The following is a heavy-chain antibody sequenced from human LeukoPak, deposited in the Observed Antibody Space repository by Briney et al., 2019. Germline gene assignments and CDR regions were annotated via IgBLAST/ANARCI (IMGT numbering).Heavy chain of an antibody. CDR2: INHSGST. D-gene: IGHD3-9*01. CDR3: TGGPYYDMLTGYYRGFDY. Sequence: SETLSLTCAVYGGSFSGYYWSWIRQPPGKGLEWIGEINHSGSTNYNPSLKSRFTISVDTSKTQFSLKLTAVTAADTPVYYGTGGPYYDMLTGYYRGFDYWGQRTLVTVSS. CDR1: GGSFSGYY. V-gene: IGHV4-34*01. J-gene: IGHJ4*02.